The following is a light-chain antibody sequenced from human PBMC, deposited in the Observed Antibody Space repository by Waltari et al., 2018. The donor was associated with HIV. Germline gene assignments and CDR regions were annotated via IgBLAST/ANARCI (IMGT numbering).Light chain of an antibody. J-gene: IGLJ3*02. Sequence: QSLLTQPPSASGAPGQRVTISWSGSSSTIGTNYVYWYQQLPRRAAKFLMYRDDQRPSGGLARCSGSKSGSSASLAISGLRSDDEADYYCAAWDGSLSAVVFGGGTKLTVL. CDR3: AAWDGSLSAVV. CDR1: SSTIGTNY. CDR2: RDD. V-gene: IGLV1-47*01.